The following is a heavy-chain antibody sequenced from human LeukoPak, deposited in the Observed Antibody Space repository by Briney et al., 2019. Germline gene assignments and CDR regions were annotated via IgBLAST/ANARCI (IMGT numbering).Heavy chain of an antibody. CDR3: ARGGYYYGSSGYYYPFDY. Sequence: PSETLSLTCAVYGGSFSGYYWSWIRQPPGKGLEWIGEINHSGSTNYNPSLKSRVTISVDTSKNQFSLRLSSVTAADTAVYYCARGGYYYGSSGYYYPFDYWGQGTLVTVSS. V-gene: IGHV4-34*01. D-gene: IGHD3-22*01. CDR2: INHSGST. J-gene: IGHJ4*02. CDR1: GGSFSGYY.